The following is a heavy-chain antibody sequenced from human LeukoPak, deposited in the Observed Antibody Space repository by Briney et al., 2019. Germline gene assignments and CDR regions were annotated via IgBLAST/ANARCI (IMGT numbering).Heavy chain of an antibody. Sequence: SETLSLTCTVSGGSINSYYWSWIRQSAGKGLEWIGRIYTSGSTPDYSPSLKSRVTMSIDTSKNQFSLQLSSVTAADTAVYYCATSPPVVPAAITAFDIWGQGTMVTVSS. CDR1: GGSINSYY. CDR3: ATSPPVVPAAITAFDI. CDR2: IYTSGSTP. V-gene: IGHV4-4*07. D-gene: IGHD2-2*01. J-gene: IGHJ3*02.